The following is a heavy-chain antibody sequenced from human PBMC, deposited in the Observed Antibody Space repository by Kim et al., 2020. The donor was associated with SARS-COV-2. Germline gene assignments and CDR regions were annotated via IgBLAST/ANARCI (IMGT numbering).Heavy chain of an antibody. CDR3: ARGPRFGY. CDR2: INHSGST. J-gene: IGHJ4*02. CDR1: GGSFYNYY. V-gene: IGHV4-34*01. Sequence: SETLSLNCAVYGGSFYNYYWTWIRQPPGKGLEWIGEINHSGSTKFNPSLESRLTISVDTSKNQFSLRLTSVTAADTAIYYCARGPRFGYWGQGTLVTVSS.